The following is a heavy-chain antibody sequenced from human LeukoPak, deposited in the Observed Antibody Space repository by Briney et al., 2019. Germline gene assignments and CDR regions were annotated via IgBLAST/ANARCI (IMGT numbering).Heavy chain of an antibody. Sequence: GGSLRLSCAASGFTFSSYAMHWVRQAPGKGLEWVSSISSSSSYIYYADSVKGRFTISRDNAKNSLYLQMNSLRAEDTAVYYCARDDYGDYTAWGYWGQGTLVTVSS. J-gene: IGHJ4*02. CDR3: ARDDYGDYTAWGY. V-gene: IGHV3-21*01. D-gene: IGHD4-17*01. CDR2: ISSSSSYI. CDR1: GFTFSSYA.